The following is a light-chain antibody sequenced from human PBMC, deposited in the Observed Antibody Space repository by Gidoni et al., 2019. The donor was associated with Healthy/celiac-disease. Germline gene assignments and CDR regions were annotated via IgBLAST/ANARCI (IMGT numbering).Light chain of an antibody. CDR3: QQYGSSPVT. CDR1: QSVSSSY. V-gene: IGKV3-20*01. J-gene: IGKJ5*01. CDR2: GAS. Sequence: IVLTKSPGTLSLSPGERATLSCRASQSVSSSYLAWYQQKPGQAPRLLIYGASSRATGIPDRFSGSGSGTDFTLTISRLEPEDFAVYYCQQYGSSPVTFXXXTRLEIK.